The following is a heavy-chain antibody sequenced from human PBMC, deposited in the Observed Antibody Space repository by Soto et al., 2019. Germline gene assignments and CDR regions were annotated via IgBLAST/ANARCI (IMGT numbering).Heavy chain of an antibody. Sequence: PGGSLRLSCAASGFTFSSYEMNRVRQAPGKGLEWVSYISSSGSTIYYADSVKGRFTISRDNAKNSLYLQMNSLRAEDTAVYYCARDPSSGYSYGYYFDYWGQGTLVTVSS. CDR1: GFTFSSYE. J-gene: IGHJ4*02. V-gene: IGHV3-48*03. D-gene: IGHD5-18*01. CDR3: ARDPSSGYSYGYYFDY. CDR2: ISSSGSTI.